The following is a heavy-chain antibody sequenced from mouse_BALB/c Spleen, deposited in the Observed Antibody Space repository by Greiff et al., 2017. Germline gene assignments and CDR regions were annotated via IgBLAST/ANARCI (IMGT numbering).Heavy chain of an antibody. CDR1: GFTFNTYA. J-gene: IGHJ1*01. D-gene: IGHD1-1*02. CDR3: VRQIWSRFFDV. Sequence: EVQVVESGGGLVQPKGSLKLSCAASGFTFNTYAMNWVRQAPGKGLEWVARIRSKSNNYATYYTDSVKDRFTISRDDSQSMLYLQMNNLKTEDTAMYYCVRQIWSRFFDVWGAGTTVTVSS. V-gene: IGHV10-1*02. CDR2: IRSKSNNYAT.